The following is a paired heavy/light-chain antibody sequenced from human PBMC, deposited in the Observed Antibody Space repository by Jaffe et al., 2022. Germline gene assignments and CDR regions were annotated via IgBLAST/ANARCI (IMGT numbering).Light chain of an antibody. CDR3: QSADSTGTYPEV. CDR2: KDS. CDR1: VLPKQY. J-gene: IGLJ1*01. Sequence: SYELTQPPSVSVSPGQTARITCSGDVLPKQYAYWYQQKPGQAPVLVIYKDSERPSGIPERFSGSSSGTTVTLTISGVQAEDEADYYCQSADSTGTYPEVFGTGTKVTVL. V-gene: IGLV3-25*03.
Heavy chain of an antibody. CDR1: GFTFSSYE. J-gene: IGHJ4*02. CDR3: ARDISGYGYIIY. V-gene: IGHV3-48*03. D-gene: IGHD5-18*01. Sequence: EVQLVESGGGLVQPGGSLRLSCAASGFTFSSYEMNWVRQAPGKGLEWVSYISSSGSTIYYADSVKGRFTISRDNAKNSLYLQMNSLSAEDTAVYYCARDISGYGYIIYWGQGTLVTVSS. CDR2: ISSSGSTI.